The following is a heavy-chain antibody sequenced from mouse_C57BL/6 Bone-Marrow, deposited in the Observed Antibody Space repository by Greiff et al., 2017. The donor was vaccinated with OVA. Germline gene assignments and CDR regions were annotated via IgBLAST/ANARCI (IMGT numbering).Heavy chain of an antibody. D-gene: IGHD1-1*01. CDR3: ARRYCGSSHYWYFDV. J-gene: IGHJ1*03. Sequence: QVQLKEPGAELVKPGASVKISCKASGYTFTGYYINWVQQRPGQGLEWIGKIGPGSGSTYYNAQFKGKATLTADKSSSPAYMQLSSLTSEDSAVYFCARRYCGSSHYWYFDVWGTGTTVTVSS. CDR1: GYTFTGYY. CDR2: IGPGSGST. V-gene: IGHV1-77*01.